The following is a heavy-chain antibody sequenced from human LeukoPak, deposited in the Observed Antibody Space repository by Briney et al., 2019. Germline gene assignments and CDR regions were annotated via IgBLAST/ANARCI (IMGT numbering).Heavy chain of an antibody. CDR3: ARGGYSYDSYYFDY. CDR1: GFTVSSNY. CDR2: IYSGGST. J-gene: IGHJ4*02. V-gene: IGHV3-66*01. Sequence: GGSLRLSCAASGFTVSSNYMSWVRQAPGKGLEWVSVIYSGGSTYYADSVKGRFTISRDNSKNTLYLQMSSLRAEDTAVYYCARGGYSYDSYYFDYWGQGTLVTVSS. D-gene: IGHD5-18*01.